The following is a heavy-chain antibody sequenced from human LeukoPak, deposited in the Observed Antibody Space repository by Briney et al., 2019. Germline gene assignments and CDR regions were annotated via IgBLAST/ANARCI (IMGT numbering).Heavy chain of an antibody. CDR2: IFTSGWT. CDR3: ATSHDVKTAPYDL. Sequence: PSETLSLTCSVSGGSISSYYWSWVQQSPGKGLVWIGYIFTSGWTDYNPSLKSRVTMSVDTSKNQLSMELTFLTAADTAVYYCATSHDVKTAPYDLWGQGTLVTVSS. J-gene: IGHJ5*02. V-gene: IGHV4-4*09. D-gene: IGHD2-21*01. CDR1: GGSISSYY.